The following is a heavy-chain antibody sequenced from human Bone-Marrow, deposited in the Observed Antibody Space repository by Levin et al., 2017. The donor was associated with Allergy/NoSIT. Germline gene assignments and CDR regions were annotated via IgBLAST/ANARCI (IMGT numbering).Heavy chain of an antibody. CDR1: GYTLTSHY. D-gene: IGHD3-3*01. CDR2: FNPFDDSK. Sequence: GASVKVSCKASGYTLTSHYIHWVRQAPGQGLEWMGIFNPFDDSKNYAQKFQGRVTMTGDTSTSTVYMELSSLRFEDTAVYFCARDPIPDDYWSGRMDVWGQGTTVTVSS. CDR3: ARDPIPDDYWSGRMDV. V-gene: IGHV1-46*01. J-gene: IGHJ6*02.